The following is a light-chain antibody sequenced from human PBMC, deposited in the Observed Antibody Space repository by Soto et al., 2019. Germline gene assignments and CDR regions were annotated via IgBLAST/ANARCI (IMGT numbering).Light chain of an antibody. V-gene: IGKV3-20*01. Sequence: EIQLTPSPSTLALSPRVKDTLSCRASQSVSSSYLAWYQQKPGQAPRLLIYGASSRATGIPDRFSGSGSGTDFTLTISRLEPEDFAVYYCQQYGSSFGQGTRLEIK. CDR2: GAS. CDR3: QQYGSS. J-gene: IGKJ5*01. CDR1: QSVSSSY.